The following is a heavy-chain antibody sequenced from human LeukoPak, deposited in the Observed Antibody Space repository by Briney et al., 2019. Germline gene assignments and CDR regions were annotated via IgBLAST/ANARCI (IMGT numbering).Heavy chain of an antibody. CDR2: ISSSGSTI. D-gene: IGHD2/OR15-2a*01. CDR3: ARVYDHFYYMDV. J-gene: IGHJ6*03. V-gene: IGHV3-48*03. Sequence: GGSLRLSCAASGFTFSSYEMNWVRQAPGKGLEWVSYISSSGSTIYYADSVKGRFTISRDNAKNSLYLQMNSLTAGDTAVYYCARVYDHFYYMDVWGKGTTVTVSS. CDR1: GFTFSSYE.